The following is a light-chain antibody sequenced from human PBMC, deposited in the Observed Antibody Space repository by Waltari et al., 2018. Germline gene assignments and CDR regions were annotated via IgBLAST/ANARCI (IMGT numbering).Light chain of an antibody. CDR1: SSDVGSYNY. V-gene: IGLV2-14*01. Sequence: QSALTQPASVSGSPGQSITISFTGTSSDVGSYNYVSWYQQHPGKAPKLIIYEVTNRPSGVSNRFSGSKSGNTASLTISGLQAEDEADYYCSSCTSSSTLVFGGGTKLTVL. CDR3: SSCTSSSTLV. J-gene: IGLJ3*02. CDR2: EVT.